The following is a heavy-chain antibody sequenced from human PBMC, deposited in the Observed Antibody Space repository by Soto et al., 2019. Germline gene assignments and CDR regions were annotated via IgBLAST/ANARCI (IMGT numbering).Heavy chain of an antibody. V-gene: IGHV4-39*01. J-gene: IGHJ3*02. CDR3: ARGEVYGDPRNPNAFDI. CDR2: IYYSGYT. D-gene: IGHD4-17*01. Sequence: SETLSLTCSVPGGSISSPTYYWGWVRRAPGGGPEWIGSIYYSGYTYYNPSLRSRVTISVDTSKSQFSLKLSSVTAADTAVYYCARGEVYGDPRNPNAFDIWGQGTMVTVSS. CDR1: GGSISSPTYY.